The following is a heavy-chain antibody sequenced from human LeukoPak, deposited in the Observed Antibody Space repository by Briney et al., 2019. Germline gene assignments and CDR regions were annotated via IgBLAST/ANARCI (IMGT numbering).Heavy chain of an antibody. V-gene: IGHV3-74*01. CDR2: INTDGSST. J-gene: IGHJ4*02. CDR3: AKDRLSSGWYVG. CDR1: GFTFSNYW. Sequence: GGSLRLSCAASGFTFSNYWMHWVRQAPGKGLVWVSRINTDGSSTSYADSVKGRFTISRDNSKNTLYLQMNSLRAEDTAVYYCAKDRLSSGWYVGWGQGTLVTVSS. D-gene: IGHD6-19*01.